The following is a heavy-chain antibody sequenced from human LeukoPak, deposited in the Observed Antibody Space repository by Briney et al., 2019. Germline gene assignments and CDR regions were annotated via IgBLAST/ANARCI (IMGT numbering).Heavy chain of an antibody. Sequence: SETLSLTCAASGGSISTTTSDWVWIRQPPGKGLEWIGRIYYSGSTFYNPSLKSRVTISVDTSKYQFSRRLSSVTAADTAVYYFARHGPTDYFDYWGQGTLVTVSS. CDR2: IYYSGST. CDR1: GGSISTTTSD. J-gene: IGHJ4*02. D-gene: IGHD3/OR15-3a*01. CDR3: ARHGPTDYFDY. V-gene: IGHV4-39*01.